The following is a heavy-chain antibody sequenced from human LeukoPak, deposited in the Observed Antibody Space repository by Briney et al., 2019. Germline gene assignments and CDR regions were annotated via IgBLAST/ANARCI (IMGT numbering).Heavy chain of an antibody. CDR2: MNPNSGKT. Sequence: ASVKVSCKASGYTFTSYDINWVRQATGQGLEWMGWMNPNSGKTGYAQKFQGRVTITRNTSISTAYMELSSLRSEDTAVYYCARALFVYYYDSSGYYYYFDYWGQGTLVTVSS. V-gene: IGHV1-8*03. CDR3: ARALFVYYYDSSGYYYYFDY. J-gene: IGHJ4*02. CDR1: GYTFTSYD. D-gene: IGHD3-22*01.